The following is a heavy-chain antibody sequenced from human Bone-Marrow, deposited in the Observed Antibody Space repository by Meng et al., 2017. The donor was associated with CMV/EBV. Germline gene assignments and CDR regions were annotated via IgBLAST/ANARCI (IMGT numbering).Heavy chain of an antibody. CDR3: ARGARQYFGYLLHPGDY. D-gene: IGHD2/OR15-2a*01. CDR1: GFSFSTYG. CDR2: ISHDGSDK. Sequence: GGSLRLSCAASGFSFSTYGLHWVRQAPGRGLEWLAVISHDGSDKYYADFVKGRLTIGRDNSKNTAYLQMNTVGVEDTAVYYCARGARQYFGYLLHPGDYWGRGKRVTGAS. V-gene: IGHV3-30*04. J-gene: IGHJ4*02.